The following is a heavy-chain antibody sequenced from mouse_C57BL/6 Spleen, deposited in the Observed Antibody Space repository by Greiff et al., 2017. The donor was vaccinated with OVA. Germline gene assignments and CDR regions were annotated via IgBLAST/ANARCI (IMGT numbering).Heavy chain of an antibody. D-gene: IGHD1-1*01. CDR3: ARDPHITTVVATGYFDV. CDR1: GFTFSSYA. V-gene: IGHV5-4*01. Sequence: DVQLVESGGGLVKPGGSLKLSCAASGFTFSSYAMSWVRQTPEKRLEWVATISDGGSYTYYPDNVKGRFTISRDNAKNNLYLQMSHLKSEDTAMYYCARDPHITTVVATGYFDVWGTGTTVTVSS. CDR2: ISDGGSYT. J-gene: IGHJ1*03.